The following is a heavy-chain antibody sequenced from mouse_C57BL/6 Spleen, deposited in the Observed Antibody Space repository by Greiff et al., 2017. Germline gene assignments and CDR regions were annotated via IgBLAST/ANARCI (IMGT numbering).Heavy chain of an antibody. CDR2: IDPSDSET. J-gene: IGHJ4*01. CDR3: ARWGVYAMDY. V-gene: IGHV1-52*01. CDR1: GYTFTSYW. Sequence: QVQLQQPGAELVRPGSSVKLSCKASGYTFTSYWMHWVKQRPIQGLEWIGNIDPSDSETHYNQKFKDKATLTVDKSSSTAYMQLSSLTSEDSAVDYCARWGVYAMDYWGQGTSVTVSS.